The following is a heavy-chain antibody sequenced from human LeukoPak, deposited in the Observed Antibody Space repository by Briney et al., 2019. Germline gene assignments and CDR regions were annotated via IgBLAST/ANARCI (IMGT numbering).Heavy chain of an antibody. J-gene: IGHJ4*02. CDR3: AKDKGADDY. V-gene: IGHV3-30*18. CDR1: GFTFSSYG. D-gene: IGHD1-26*01. CDR2: ISYDGSNK. Sequence: PGGSLRLSCAASGFTFSSYGMHWVRQAPGKGLEWVAVISYDGSNKYYADSVKGRFTISRDNSKNTLYLQMNSLRAEDTAVYYCAKDKGADDYWGQGTLVTVSS.